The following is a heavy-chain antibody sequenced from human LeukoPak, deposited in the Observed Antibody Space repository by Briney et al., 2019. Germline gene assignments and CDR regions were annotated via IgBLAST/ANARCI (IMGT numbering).Heavy chain of an antibody. Sequence: PGGSLRLSCAGSGFTFSSHWIGWVRQAPGKGLVWVSRINSDGSSTSYADSVKGRFTISRDNAKNTLYLQMNSLRAEDTAVYYCARPWWAVAGTGFDYWGQGTLVTVSS. J-gene: IGHJ4*02. V-gene: IGHV3-74*01. CDR1: GFTFSSHW. D-gene: IGHD6-19*01. CDR2: INSDGSST. CDR3: ARPWWAVAGTGFDY.